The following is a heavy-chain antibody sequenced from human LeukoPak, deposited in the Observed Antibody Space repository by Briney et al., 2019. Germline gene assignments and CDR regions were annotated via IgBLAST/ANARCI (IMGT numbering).Heavy chain of an antibody. CDR2: ISSSSSYI. V-gene: IGHV3-21*01. CDR1: GFTFSSYS. CDR3: ASFLRDYYYYYMDV. J-gene: IGHJ6*03. Sequence: GGSLRLSCAASGFTFSSYSMNWVRQAPGKGLEWVSSISSSSSYIYYADSVKGRFTISRDNAKNSLYLQMNSLRAEDTAVYYCASFLRDYYYYYMDVWGKGTTVTVSS.